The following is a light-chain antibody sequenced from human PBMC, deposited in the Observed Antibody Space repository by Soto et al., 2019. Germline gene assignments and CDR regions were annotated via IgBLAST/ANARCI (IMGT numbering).Light chain of an antibody. CDR2: TSS. CDR3: QKYNSAPPTWT. V-gene: IGKV1-39*01. CDR1: EGISQY. Sequence: DIQMTQSPSSLSASVGDRVTITCRASEGISQYVNWYQQTPGKAPKLLIYTSSNLQSGVPSRFSGSGSGTDFTLTISGLQPEDVATYYCQKYNSAPPTWTFGQGTKVEIK. J-gene: IGKJ1*01.